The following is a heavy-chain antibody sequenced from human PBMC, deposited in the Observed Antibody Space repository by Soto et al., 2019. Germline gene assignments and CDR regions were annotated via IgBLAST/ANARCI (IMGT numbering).Heavy chain of an antibody. D-gene: IGHD1-1*01. J-gene: IGHJ6*03. V-gene: IGHV4-59*01. Sequence: PSETLSLTCTVSGPSINFYYWSWIRQPPGKGLEWIGYIYYSGSTNYNPSLKSRVTMSVDTSTNQFSLKLSSVTAADTAVYYCAGPRDNNKYYYYYMDVWGKGTTVTVSS. CDR3: AGPRDNNKYYYYYMDV. CDR2: IYYSGST. CDR1: GPSINFYY.